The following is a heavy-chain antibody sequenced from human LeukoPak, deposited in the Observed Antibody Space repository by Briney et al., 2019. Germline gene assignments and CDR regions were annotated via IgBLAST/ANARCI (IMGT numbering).Heavy chain of an antibody. CDR2: INHSGST. D-gene: IGHD5-12*01. J-gene: IGHJ4*02. CDR3: ARVRRYSGYDHFDY. V-gene: IGHV4-34*01. CDR1: GGSFSGYY. Sequence: SETLSLTCAVYGGSFSGYYWSWIRQPPGKGLEWIGEINHSGSTNYNPSLKSRVTISVDTSKNQFSLKLSSVTAADTAVYYCARVRRYSGYDHFDYWGQGTLVTVSS.